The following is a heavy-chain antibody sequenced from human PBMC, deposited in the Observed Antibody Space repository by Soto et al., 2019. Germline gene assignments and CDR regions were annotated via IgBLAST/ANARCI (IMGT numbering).Heavy chain of an antibody. CDR3: ASVVGAQLEPYFDY. Sequence: AAVKVSCKASGCTFSSYAISWVRQAPGQGLEWMGGIIPIFGTANYAQKFQGRVTITADKSTSTAYMELSSLRSEDTAVYYCASVVGAQLEPYFDYWGQGTLVTVSS. J-gene: IGHJ4*02. V-gene: IGHV1-69*06. CDR2: IIPIFGTA. CDR1: GCTFSSYA. D-gene: IGHD1-26*01.